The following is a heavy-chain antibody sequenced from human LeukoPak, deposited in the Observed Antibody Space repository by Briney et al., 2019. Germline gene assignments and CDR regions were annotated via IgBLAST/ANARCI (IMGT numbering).Heavy chain of an antibody. Sequence: ASVKVSCKASGYTFTSYYMHWVRQAPGQGLEWMGIINPSGGSTSYAQKFQGRVTMTRDMSTSTVYMELSSLRSEDTAVYYCARGRSCSSTSCYHYFDYWGQGTLVTVSS. CDR1: GYTFTSYY. V-gene: IGHV1-46*01. D-gene: IGHD2-2*01. J-gene: IGHJ4*02. CDR3: ARGRSCSSTSCYHYFDY. CDR2: INPSGGST.